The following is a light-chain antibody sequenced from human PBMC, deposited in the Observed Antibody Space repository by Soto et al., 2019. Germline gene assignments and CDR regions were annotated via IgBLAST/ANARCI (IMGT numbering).Light chain of an antibody. V-gene: IGLV2-23*01. CDR1: NSDVGNYNL. J-gene: IGLJ1*01. Sequence: QSVLSQPPCVSWSPGQSITIPCTGSNSDVGNYNLVSWYQQHPGEAPKLMIYEGSKRPSGVSNRFSGSKSGNTASLTISGLQAEDEADYFCCSYAGSSTYVFGTGTKVTVL. CDR2: EGS. CDR3: CSYAGSSTYV.